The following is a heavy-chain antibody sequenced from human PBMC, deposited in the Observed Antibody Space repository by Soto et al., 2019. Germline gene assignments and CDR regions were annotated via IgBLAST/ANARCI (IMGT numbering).Heavy chain of an antibody. D-gene: IGHD1-26*01. CDR2: INHSGST. V-gene: IGHV4-34*01. CDR1: GGSFSGYY. Sequence: SETLSLTCAVYGGSFSGYYWSWIRQPPGKGLEWIGEINHSGSTNYNPSLKSRVTISVDTSKNQFSLKLSSVTAADTAVYYCARGYSGSCYSYYYYGMDVWGQGTTVTVSS. J-gene: IGHJ6*02. CDR3: ARGYSGSCYSYYYYGMDV.